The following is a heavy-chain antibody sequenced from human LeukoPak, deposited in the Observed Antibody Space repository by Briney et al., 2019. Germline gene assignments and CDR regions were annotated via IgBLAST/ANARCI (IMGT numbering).Heavy chain of an antibody. Sequence: GGSLRLSCAASGFTFSNFALSWVRQAPGKGLEWVSAISGSGDSTYYADSVKGRFTISRDNSKNTLCLQMNSLRAEDTAVYYCARDYGDYVWGIYGMDVWGQGTTVTVSS. J-gene: IGHJ6*02. CDR1: GFTFSNFA. CDR2: ISGSGDST. CDR3: ARDYGDYVWGIYGMDV. D-gene: IGHD4-17*01. V-gene: IGHV3-23*01.